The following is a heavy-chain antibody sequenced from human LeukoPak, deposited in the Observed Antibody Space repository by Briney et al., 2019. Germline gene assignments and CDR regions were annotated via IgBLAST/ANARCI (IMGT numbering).Heavy chain of an antibody. Sequence: GESLKISCQGSGYTFTNYWIGWVRQMPGKGLESMGVIYPGDSRTIYSPSFQGHVTISADKSITTAYLQWSSLKASDTAMYYCARHGVEGYNGAFHIWGQGTMVTVSS. D-gene: IGHD5-24*01. CDR1: GYTFTNYW. CDR2: IYPGDSRT. CDR3: ARHGVEGYNGAFHI. V-gene: IGHV5-51*01. J-gene: IGHJ3*02.